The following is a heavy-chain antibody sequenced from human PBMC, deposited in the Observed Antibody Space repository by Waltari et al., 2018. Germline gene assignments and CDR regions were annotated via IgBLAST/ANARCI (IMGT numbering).Heavy chain of an antibody. D-gene: IGHD4-4*01. V-gene: IGHV7-4-1*02. CDR2: IDTSKGNP. CDR3: ATDRSYSSTWFYFDP. J-gene: IGHJ5*02. Sequence: QVHLTQSGSELKEPGASVKLSCKASGYTFTNIPINWIRQAPGQGFEWMGYIDTSKGNPSYAQGFTGRFVVSLDTSVSTAYLEITSLKTEDTGVYYCATDRSYSSTWFYFDPWGQGTPVTVSS. CDR1: GYTFTNIP.